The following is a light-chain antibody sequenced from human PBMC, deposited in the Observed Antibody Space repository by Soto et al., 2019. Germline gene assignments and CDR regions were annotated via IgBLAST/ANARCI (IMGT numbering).Light chain of an antibody. Sequence: QSVLTQPPSASGTPGQRVTISCSGSSSNIGSNTVNWYQKLPGTAPKLLMYSNNPRPSGVPDRFSGSKSGTSASLAISGLQSEDEADYYCTAWDDSLNGVVFGGGTKVTVL. J-gene: IGLJ2*01. CDR1: SSNIGSNT. CDR3: TAWDDSLNGVV. V-gene: IGLV1-44*01. CDR2: SNN.